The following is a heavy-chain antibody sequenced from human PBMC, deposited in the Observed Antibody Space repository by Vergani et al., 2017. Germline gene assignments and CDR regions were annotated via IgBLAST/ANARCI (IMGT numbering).Heavy chain of an antibody. Sequence: EVQLVESGGGLVKPGGSLRLSCAASGFTFSNAWMNWVRQAPGKGLEWVSSISSSSSYIYYADSVKGRFTISRDNAKNSLYLQMNSLRAEDTAVYYCARARWELLSARFDAFDIWGQGTMVTVSS. J-gene: IGHJ3*02. V-gene: IGHV3-21*01. CDR2: ISSSSSYI. CDR1: GFTFSNAW. D-gene: IGHD1-26*01. CDR3: ARARWELLSARFDAFDI.